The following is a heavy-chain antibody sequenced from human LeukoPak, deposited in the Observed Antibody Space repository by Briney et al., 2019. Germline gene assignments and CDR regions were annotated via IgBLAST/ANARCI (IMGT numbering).Heavy chain of an antibody. J-gene: IGHJ3*02. Sequence: PGGSLRLSCAASGFTFSSYAMSWVRQAPGKGLEWVSAISGSGGSTYYADSVKGRFTIPRDNSKNTLYLQMNSLRAEDTAVYYCAKLACSGGSCYTTSHAFDIWGQGTMVTVSS. D-gene: IGHD2-15*01. CDR2: ISGSGGST. V-gene: IGHV3-23*01. CDR3: AKLACSGGSCYTTSHAFDI. CDR1: GFTFSSYA.